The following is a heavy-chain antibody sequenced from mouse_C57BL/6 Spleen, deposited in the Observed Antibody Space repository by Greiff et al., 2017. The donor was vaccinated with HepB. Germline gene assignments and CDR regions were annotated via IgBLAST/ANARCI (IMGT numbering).Heavy chain of an antibody. CDR1: GYSITSGYY. V-gene: IGHV3-6*01. Sequence: VQLKESGPGLVKPSQSLSLTCSVTGYSITSGYYWNWIRQFPGNKLEWMGYISYDGSNNYNPSLKNRISITRDTSKNQFFLKLNSVTTEDTATYYCARRVGSSYGWYFDVWGTGTTVTVSS. CDR3: ARRVGSSYGWYFDV. J-gene: IGHJ1*03. CDR2: ISYDGSN. D-gene: IGHD1-1*01.